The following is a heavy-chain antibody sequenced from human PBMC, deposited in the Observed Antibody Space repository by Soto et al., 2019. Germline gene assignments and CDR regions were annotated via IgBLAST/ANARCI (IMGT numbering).Heavy chain of an antibody. CDR1: GGSVSSGSYY. CDR2: IYYSGST. Sequence: SETLSLTCTVSGGSVSSGSYYWSWIRQPPGKGLEWIGYIYYSGSTNYNPSLKSRVTISVDTSKNQFSLKLSSVTAADTAVYYCARADLRITMVRGVITQGWFDPWGQGTLVTVSS. D-gene: IGHD3-10*01. J-gene: IGHJ5*02. V-gene: IGHV4-61*01. CDR3: ARADLRITMVRGVITQGWFDP.